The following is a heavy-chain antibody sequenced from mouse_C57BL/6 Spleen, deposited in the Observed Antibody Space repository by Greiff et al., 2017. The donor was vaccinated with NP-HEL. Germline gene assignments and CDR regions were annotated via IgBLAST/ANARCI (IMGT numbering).Heavy chain of an antibody. CDR1: GYAFSSSW. CDR3: ARQTGKYYFDY. CDR2: IYPGDGDT. Sequence: LQESGPELVKPGASVKISCKASGYAFSSSWMNWVKQRPGKGLEWIGRIYPGDGDTNYNGKFKGKATLTADKSSSTAYMKLSRLTSEDSAFYFWARQTGKYYFDYGGQGTTLTVSS. V-gene: IGHV1-82*01. J-gene: IGHJ2*01. D-gene: IGHD4-1*01.